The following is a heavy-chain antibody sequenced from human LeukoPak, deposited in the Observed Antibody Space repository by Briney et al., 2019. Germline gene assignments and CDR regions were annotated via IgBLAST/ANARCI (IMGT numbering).Heavy chain of an antibody. Sequence: GASVKVSCKASGYTFTSYGISWVQQAPGQGLEWMGWISAYNGNTNYAQKLQGRVTMTTDTSTSIAYMELRSLRSDDTAVYYCARDQDGDYVHYYYYMDVWGKGTTVTVSS. D-gene: IGHD4-17*01. J-gene: IGHJ6*03. CDR1: GYTFTSYG. CDR3: ARDQDGDYVHYYYYMDV. CDR2: ISAYNGNT. V-gene: IGHV1-18*01.